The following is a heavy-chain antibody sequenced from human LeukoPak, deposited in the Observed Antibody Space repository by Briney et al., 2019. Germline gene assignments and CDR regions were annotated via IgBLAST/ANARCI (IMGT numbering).Heavy chain of an antibody. CDR2: INPSGGST. CDR1: GYTFTSYY. CDR3: ARLPVGAIYFDDY. D-gene: IGHD1-26*01. J-gene: IGHJ4*02. Sequence: ASVKVSCKASGYTFTSYYMHWVRQAPGQGLEWRGIINPSGGSTSYAQKFQGRVTMTRDMSTSTVYMELSSLRSEDTAVYYCARLPVGAIYFDDYWGQGTLVTVSS. V-gene: IGHV1-46*01.